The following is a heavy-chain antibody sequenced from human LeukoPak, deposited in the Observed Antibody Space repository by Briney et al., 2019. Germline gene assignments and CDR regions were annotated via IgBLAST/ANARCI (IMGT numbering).Heavy chain of an antibody. D-gene: IGHD2-15*01. CDR1: GYTFTSYD. CDR2: IIPIFGTA. CDR3: ARMRVVAATLQYAFDI. V-gene: IGHV1-69*06. Sequence: SVKVSCKASGYTFTSYDINRVRQAPGQGLEWMGGIIPIFGTANYAQKFQGRVTITADKSTSTAYMELSSLRSEDTAVYYCARMRVVAATLQYAFDIWGQGTMVTVSS. J-gene: IGHJ3*02.